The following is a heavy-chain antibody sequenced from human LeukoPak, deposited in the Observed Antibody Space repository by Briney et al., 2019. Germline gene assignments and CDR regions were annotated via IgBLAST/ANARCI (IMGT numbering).Heavy chain of an antibody. CDR2: ITGSSDYI. D-gene: IGHD2-8*02. V-gene: IGHV3-21*01. CDR3: ARDAPYWGDAFDS. J-gene: IGHJ3*02. Sequence: GSLRLSCAASGFTFSSYAMNWVRQAPGKGLEWVSCITGSSDYIEYAESVKGRFTISRDNAKNSLYLEMNSLKAEDTAVYYCARDAPYWGDAFDSWGQGTMVTVSS. CDR1: GFTFSSYA.